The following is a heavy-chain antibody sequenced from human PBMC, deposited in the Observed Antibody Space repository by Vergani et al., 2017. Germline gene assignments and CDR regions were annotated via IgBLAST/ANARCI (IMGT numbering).Heavy chain of an antibody. V-gene: IGHV4-34*01. CDR2: INHSGST. D-gene: IGHD6-19*01. J-gene: IGHJ6*02. Sequence: QVQLQQWGAGLLKPSETLSLTCAVYGGSFSGYYWSWIRQPPGKGLEWIGEINHSGSTNYNPSLKSRVTISVDTSKNQFSLKLSSVTAADKAVYYCARDAVYYYYYGMDVWGQGTTVTVSS. CDR1: GGSFSGYY. CDR3: ARDAVYYYYYGMDV.